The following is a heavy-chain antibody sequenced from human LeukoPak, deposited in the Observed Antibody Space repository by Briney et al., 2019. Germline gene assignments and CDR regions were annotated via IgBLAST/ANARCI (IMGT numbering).Heavy chain of an antibody. V-gene: IGHV1-3*01. CDR3: ARVRRVRGVIRSDYFDY. J-gene: IGHJ4*02. CDR1: GYTFTSYA. Sequence: ASVKVSCKASGYTFTSYAMHWVRQAPGQRLEWMGWINAGNGNTKYSQKFQGRVTITRDTSASTAYMELSSLRSEDTAVYYCARVRRVRGVIRSDYFDYWGQGTLVTVSS. CDR2: INAGNGNT. D-gene: IGHD3-10*01.